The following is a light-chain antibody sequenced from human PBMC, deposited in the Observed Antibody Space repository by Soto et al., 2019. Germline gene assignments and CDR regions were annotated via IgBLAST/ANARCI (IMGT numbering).Light chain of an antibody. CDR2: KAS. Sequence: DIQMTQSPSTLSASVGDRVTITCRASQSISSWLAWYQQKPGKAPNLLIYKASSLQSRVPSRFSGSGSGTEFTLTISSLQPDDCGTYYCQQYNDNWTFGQGNKVEIK. CDR1: QSISSW. V-gene: IGKV1-5*03. J-gene: IGKJ1*01. CDR3: QQYNDNWT.